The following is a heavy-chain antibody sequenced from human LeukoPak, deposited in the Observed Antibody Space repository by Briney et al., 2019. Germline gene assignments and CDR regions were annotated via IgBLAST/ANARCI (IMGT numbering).Heavy chain of an antibody. Sequence: PGRSLRLSCAASGFTFSSYGMHWVRQAPGKGLEWVAVIWYDGSNKYYADSVKGRFTISRDNAKNSLYLQMNSLRAEDTAVYYCASDSPSLWFDPWGQGTLVTVSS. CDR1: GFTFSSYG. V-gene: IGHV3-33*01. CDR2: IWYDGSNK. CDR3: ASDSPSLWFDP. J-gene: IGHJ5*02.